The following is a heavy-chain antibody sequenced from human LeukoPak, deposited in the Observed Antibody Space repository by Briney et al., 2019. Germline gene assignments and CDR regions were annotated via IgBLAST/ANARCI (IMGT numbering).Heavy chain of an antibody. CDR1: GGSISSYY. CDR2: IYTSGST. CDR3: ARVSRIVVVPAASYYFDY. D-gene: IGHD2-2*01. J-gene: IGHJ4*02. Sequence: SETLSLTCTVSGGSISSYYWSWIWQPAGKGLEWIGRIYTSGSTNYNPSLKSRVTMSVDTSKNQFSLKLSSVTAADTAVYYCARVSRIVVVPAASYYFDYWGQGTLVTVSS. V-gene: IGHV4-4*07.